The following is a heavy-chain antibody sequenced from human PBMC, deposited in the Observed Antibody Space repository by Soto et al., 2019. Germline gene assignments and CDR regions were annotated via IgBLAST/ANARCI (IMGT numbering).Heavy chain of an antibody. CDR1: GGSISSGGYY. CDR3: ARVRCSSTSCYDDYYGMDV. Sequence: SETLSLTCTVSGGSISSGGYYWSWIRQHPGKGLEWIGYIYYSGSTYYNPSLKSRVTISVDTSKNQFSLKLSSVTAADTAMYYCARVRCSSTSCYDDYYGMDVWGQGTTVTVSS. D-gene: IGHD2-2*01. J-gene: IGHJ6*02. CDR2: IYYSGST. V-gene: IGHV4-31*03.